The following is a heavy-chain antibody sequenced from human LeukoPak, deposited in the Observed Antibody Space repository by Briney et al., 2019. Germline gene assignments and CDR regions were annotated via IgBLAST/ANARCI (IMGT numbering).Heavy chain of an antibody. CDR1: GYTFSANG. Sequence: GRSLRLSCVASGYTFSANGMHWVRRAPGKGLEWVGMVSYDGSEKYYGDSVKGRFTISRDDSKSTLFLEMNSLRAEDTAVYYCARDFSGDYYFDYWGQGTLVTVSS. CDR3: ARDFSGDYYFDY. D-gene: IGHD7-27*01. J-gene: IGHJ4*02. V-gene: IGHV3-30*12. CDR2: VSYDGSEK.